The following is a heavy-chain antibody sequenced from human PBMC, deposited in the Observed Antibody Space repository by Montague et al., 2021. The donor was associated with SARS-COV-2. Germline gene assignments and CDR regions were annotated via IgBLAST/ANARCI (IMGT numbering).Heavy chain of an antibody. CDR1: GDSLTTDPYY. V-gene: IGHV4-39*02. CDR2: IFYNGNT. D-gene: IGHD2-15*01. Sequence: SETLSLTCTVSGDSLTTDPYYWVWVRQPPGQGLEWIGHIFYNGNTFYNPSLKGRVIISADTSKSQFSLRLNSVTATDTAIYYCAKGRFTLVVATTPDSWGQGTLVVVSS. J-gene: IGHJ4*02. CDR3: AKGRFTLVVATTPDS.